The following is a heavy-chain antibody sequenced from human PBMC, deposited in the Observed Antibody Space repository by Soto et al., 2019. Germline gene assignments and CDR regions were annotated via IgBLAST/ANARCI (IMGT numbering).Heavy chain of an antibody. CDR3: AHRAAHARPQNWFDP. J-gene: IGHJ5*02. Sequence: QITLKESGPTLVKPTQTLTLTCTFSGFSLSTSGVGVGWIRQPPGKALEWLALIYWDDDKRYSPSLKSRLTITKDTTKTQVVLTTTNMDPVDTTTDYCAHRAAHARPQNWFDPWGQGTLVTVSS. CDR1: GFSLSTSGVG. V-gene: IGHV2-5*02. D-gene: IGHD6-6*01. CDR2: IYWDDDK.